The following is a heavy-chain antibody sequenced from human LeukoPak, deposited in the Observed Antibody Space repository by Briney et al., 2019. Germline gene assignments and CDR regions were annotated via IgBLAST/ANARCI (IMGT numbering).Heavy chain of an antibody. Sequence: GASVKVSCKVSGYTLTELSMHWVRQAPGKGLEWMGGFDPEDGETIYAQKFQGRVTMAEDTSTDTAYMELSSLRSEDTAVYYCATYSTAPQRRYNSVNWFDPWGQGTLVTVSS. D-gene: IGHD1-20*01. CDR1: GYTLTELS. V-gene: IGHV1-24*01. J-gene: IGHJ5*02. CDR3: ATYSTAPQRRYNSVNWFDP. CDR2: FDPEDGET.